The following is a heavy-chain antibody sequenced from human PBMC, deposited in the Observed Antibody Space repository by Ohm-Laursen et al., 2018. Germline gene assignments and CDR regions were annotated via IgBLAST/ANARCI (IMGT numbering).Heavy chain of an antibody. V-gene: IGHV3-11*01. CDR3: ARDGGSYQDDVFDI. CDR2: ISSSGSTI. D-gene: IGHD3-16*01. Sequence: SLRLSCAASGFTFSDYYMSWIRQAPGKGLEWASYISSSGSTIYYADSVKGRFTISRDNAKNSLYLQMNSLRAEDTAVYYLARDGGSYQDDVFDIWGQGTMVTASS. J-gene: IGHJ3*02. CDR1: GFTFSDYY.